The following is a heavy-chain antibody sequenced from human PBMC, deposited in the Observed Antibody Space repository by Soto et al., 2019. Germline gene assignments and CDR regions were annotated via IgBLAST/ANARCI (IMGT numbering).Heavy chain of an antibody. J-gene: IGHJ4*02. CDR1: GFTFGGYW. Sequence: GGSLRLSCAASGFTFGGYWMTWVRQAPGKGLEWVANINQDESEKHYVDSVKGRFTISRDNPKSSLYLQMNSLRAEDTAVYYCARDRGHSDYWGKGTLVTV. CDR3: ARDRGHSDY. CDR2: INQDESEK. V-gene: IGHV3-7*05.